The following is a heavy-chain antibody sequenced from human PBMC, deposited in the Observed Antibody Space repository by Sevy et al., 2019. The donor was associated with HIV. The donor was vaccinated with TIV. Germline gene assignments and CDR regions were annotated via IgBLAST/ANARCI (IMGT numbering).Heavy chain of an antibody. J-gene: IGHJ6*02. Sequence: GGSLRLSCAASGFTFSSYAMSWVRQAPGKGLEWVSAISGSGGSTYYADCVKGRFTISRDNSKNTLSLQMNSLRAEDTAVYYCAKDKVGAGSSGYGMDVWGQGTTVTVSS. CDR1: GFTFSSYA. CDR2: ISGSGGST. V-gene: IGHV3-23*01. D-gene: IGHD2-2*01. CDR3: AKDKVGAGSSGYGMDV.